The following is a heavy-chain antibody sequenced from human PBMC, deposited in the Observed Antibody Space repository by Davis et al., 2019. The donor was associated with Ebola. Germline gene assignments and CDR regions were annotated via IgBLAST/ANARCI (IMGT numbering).Heavy chain of an antibody. J-gene: IGHJ4*02. V-gene: IGHV3-23*01. CDR2: LTGSGSTI. CDR1: GFTISFSRYP. Sequence: GESLKISCVASGFTISFSRYPMSWVRQSPGKGLEWVARVPGSVLTGSGSTIDYADSVKGRFTISRDDSQDSIFLQMNNLRVDDTAVYFCAKGDGDWWGQGTLVTVSS. D-gene: IGHD3/OR15-3a*01. CDR3: AKGDGDW.